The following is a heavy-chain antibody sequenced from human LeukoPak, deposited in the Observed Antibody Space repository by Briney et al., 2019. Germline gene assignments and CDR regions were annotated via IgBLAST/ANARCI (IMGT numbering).Heavy chain of an antibody. D-gene: IGHD4-11*01. CDR1: GGTFSSYA. CDR3: AREYSNYDFDY. J-gene: IGHJ4*02. V-gene: IGHV1-69*05. Sequence: GASVKVSCKASGGTFSSYAISWVRQAPGQGLEWMGGIIPIFGTANYAQKFQGRVTMTRDTSISTAYMELSRLRSDDTAVYYCAREYSNYDFDYWGQGTLVTVSS. CDR2: IIPIFGTA.